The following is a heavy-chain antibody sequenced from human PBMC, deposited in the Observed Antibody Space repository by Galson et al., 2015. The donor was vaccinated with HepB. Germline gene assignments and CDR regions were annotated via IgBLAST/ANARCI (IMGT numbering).Heavy chain of an antibody. CDR1: GFTFSSYG. CDR2: ISASGSIP. CDR3: AKDRANYGSFDY. Sequence: SLRLSCAASGFTFSSYGMSWVRQAPGKGLEWVSAISASGSIPSYADSVKGRFTISRDNSQKTLFLQLNSLRAEDTAIYYCAKDRANYGSFDYWGQGTLVTVSS. D-gene: IGHD1-7*01. V-gene: IGHV3-23*01. J-gene: IGHJ4*02.